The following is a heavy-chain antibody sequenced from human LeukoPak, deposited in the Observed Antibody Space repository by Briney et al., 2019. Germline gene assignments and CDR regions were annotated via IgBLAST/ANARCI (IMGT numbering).Heavy chain of an antibody. Sequence: SETLSLTCAVYGGSFSGYYWSWIRQPPGKGLEWIGEINHSGSTNYNPSLKSRVTISVDTSKNQFSLKLSSVTAADTAVYYCARSPRKYSYGYYFDYWGQGTLVTVSS. V-gene: IGHV4-34*01. J-gene: IGHJ4*02. CDR2: INHSGST. CDR3: ARSPRKYSYGYYFDY. CDR1: GGSFSGYY. D-gene: IGHD5-18*01.